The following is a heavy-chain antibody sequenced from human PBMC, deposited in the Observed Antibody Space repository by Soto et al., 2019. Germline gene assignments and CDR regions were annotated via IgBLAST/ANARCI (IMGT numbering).Heavy chain of an antibody. D-gene: IGHD2-2*01. V-gene: IGHV3-53*02. CDR1: GFIVSSHY. Sequence: EVQLVETGGGLIQPGGSLRLSCAASGFIVSSHYMSWVRQAPGKGLEWVSAIYSGGSTYYTDSVEGRFTISRDVSKNILYLPMNSLRADDTAVYYCARDRGDCSSVSCYGSFYYGMDVWGQGTTVIVSS. CDR3: ARDRGDCSSVSCYGSFYYGMDV. CDR2: IYSGGST. J-gene: IGHJ6*02.